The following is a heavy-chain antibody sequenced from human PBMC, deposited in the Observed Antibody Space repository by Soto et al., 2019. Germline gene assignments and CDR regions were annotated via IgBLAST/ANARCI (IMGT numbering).Heavy chain of an antibody. CDR2: IKSKTDGGRT. CDR1: GFTFSNAW. J-gene: IGHJ6*02. V-gene: IGHV3-15*01. CDR3: TTGPVGSDSSGYYSYYGMHX. Sequence: WGSLRLSCAASGFTFSNAWMSWVRQAPGKGLEWVFGIKSKTDGGRTDYAATGKCRFTISRYDSKKTLYLQMNSLKTADTAVYYCTTGPVGSDSSGYYSYYGMHXWGQVTTVPVS. D-gene: IGHD3-22*01.